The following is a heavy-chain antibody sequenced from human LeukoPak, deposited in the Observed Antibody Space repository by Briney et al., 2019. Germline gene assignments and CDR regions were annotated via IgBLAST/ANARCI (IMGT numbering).Heavy chain of an antibody. Sequence: PGGSLRLSCAASGFTFSSYAMSWVRQAPGKGLEWVSVVSGSGGSTYYADSVKGRFTISRDNSQNTLYLQMNSLRAEDTAVYYCAKGYGDYGAWGQGTLVTVSS. J-gene: IGHJ5*02. CDR3: AKGYGDYGA. CDR1: GFTFSSYA. V-gene: IGHV3-23*01. D-gene: IGHD4-17*01. CDR2: VSGSGGST.